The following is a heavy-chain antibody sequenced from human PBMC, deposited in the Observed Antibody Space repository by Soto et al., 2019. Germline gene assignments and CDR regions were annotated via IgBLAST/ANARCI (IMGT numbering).Heavy chain of an antibody. D-gene: IGHD6-19*01. Sequence: ASVKVSCKASGYTFTSYYMHWVRQAPGQGLEWMGIINPSGGSTSYAQKFQGRVTMTRDTSTSTVYMEMSSLRAEDTAVYYCARVFVPYSSMSDYFDFWGQGILVTVFS. CDR1: GYTFTSYY. J-gene: IGHJ4*02. V-gene: IGHV1-46*01. CDR3: ARVFVPYSSMSDYFDF. CDR2: INPSGGST.